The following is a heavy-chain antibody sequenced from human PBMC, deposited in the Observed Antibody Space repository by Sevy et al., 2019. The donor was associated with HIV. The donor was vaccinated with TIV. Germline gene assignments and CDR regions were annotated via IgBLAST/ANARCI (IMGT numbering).Heavy chain of an antibody. CDR3: ARVVYYDSTAYYFDY. V-gene: IGHV1-2*06. Sequence: ASVKVSCKASGYMFIAYFIHWVRQAPGQGLEWMGRINPNSGDTNSAQKFQGRVTMTRDASINTVYMELSRLRSDDTAVYSCARVVYYDSTAYYFDYWGQGTLFTVSS. D-gene: IGHD3-22*01. CDR2: INPNSGDT. CDR1: GYMFIAYF. J-gene: IGHJ4*02.